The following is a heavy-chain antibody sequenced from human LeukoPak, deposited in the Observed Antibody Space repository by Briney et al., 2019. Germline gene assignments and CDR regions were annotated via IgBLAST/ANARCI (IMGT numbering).Heavy chain of an antibody. J-gene: IGHJ5*02. CDR2: ISYDGSNK. CDR1: GFTFSSYG. D-gene: IGHD1-1*01. CDR3: AKDIDGAGTLGP. V-gene: IGHV3-30*18. Sequence: QAGGSLRLSCAASGFTFSSYGMHWVRQAPGKGLEWVAVISYDGSNKYYADSVKGRFTISRDNSKNTLYLQMNSLRAEDTGVYYCAKDIDGAGTLGPWGQGTLVTVSS.